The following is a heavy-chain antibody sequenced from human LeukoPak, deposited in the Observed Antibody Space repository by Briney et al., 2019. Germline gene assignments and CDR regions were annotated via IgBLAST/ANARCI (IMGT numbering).Heavy chain of an antibody. Sequence: SETLSLTCTVSGGSISSYYWSWIRQPPGKGLEWIGYIYYSGSTNYNPSLKSRVTISVDTSKNQFSLKLSSVTAADTAVYYCARDRKSYYGSGSIDPDYYYYYMDVWGKGTTVTISS. J-gene: IGHJ6*03. CDR3: ARDRKSYYGSGSIDPDYYYYYMDV. CDR1: GGSISSYY. D-gene: IGHD3-10*01. V-gene: IGHV4-59*12. CDR2: IYYSGST.